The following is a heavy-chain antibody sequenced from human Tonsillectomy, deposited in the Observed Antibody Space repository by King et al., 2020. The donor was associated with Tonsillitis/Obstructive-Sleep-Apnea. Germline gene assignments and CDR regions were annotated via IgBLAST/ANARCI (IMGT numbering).Heavy chain of an antibody. J-gene: IGHJ4*02. V-gene: IGHV4-59*01. CDR3: ARGAYGSGTYYPH. CDR2: IYYSGST. Sequence: QLQESGPGLVKPSETLSLTCTVSGGSISSYYWSWIRQPPGKGLEWIGYIYYSGSTNYNPSLTSRVTISVDTSKNQFSLKLSSVTAADTAVYYCARGAYGSGTYYPHWGQGTLVTVSP. D-gene: IGHD3-10*01. CDR1: GGSISSYY.